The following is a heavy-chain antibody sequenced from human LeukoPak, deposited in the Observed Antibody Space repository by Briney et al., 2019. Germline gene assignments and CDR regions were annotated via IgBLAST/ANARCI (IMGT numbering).Heavy chain of an antibody. Sequence: PSETLSLTCTVSGGSISSYYWSWIRQPPGKGLEWIGYIYYSGSTNYNPSLKSRVTISVDTSKNQFSLKLSSVTAADTAVYYCAIIWFGEYPFDYWGQGTLVTVSS. CDR2: IYYSGST. D-gene: IGHD3-10*01. CDR1: GGSISSYY. J-gene: IGHJ4*02. V-gene: IGHV4-59*12. CDR3: AIIWFGEYPFDY.